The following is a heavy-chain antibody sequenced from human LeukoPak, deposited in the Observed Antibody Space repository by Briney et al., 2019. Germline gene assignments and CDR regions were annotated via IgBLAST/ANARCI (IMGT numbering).Heavy chain of an antibody. Sequence: PGGSLRLSCAASGFSFGSNWMNWVRQSPGKGLEWVANIRQDGTEKNYVDSVKGRFIISRDNAKNSLYLQMNSLRAEDTAVYYCAAGTGYLIEKWGQGTPVAVSS. V-gene: IGHV3-7*01. J-gene: IGHJ4*02. D-gene: IGHD2-15*01. CDR3: AAGTGYLIEK. CDR2: IRQDGTEK. CDR1: GFSFGSNW.